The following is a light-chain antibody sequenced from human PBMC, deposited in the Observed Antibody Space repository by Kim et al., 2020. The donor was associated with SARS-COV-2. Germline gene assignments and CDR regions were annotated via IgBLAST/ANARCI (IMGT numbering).Light chain of an antibody. V-gene: IGKV1-39*01. Sequence: DIQMTQSPSSLSASIGDRVTITCRASQTISHYLNCYRQKPGRAPELLIYPASSFESGVPSRFTGNGSGTDFTLAISDLQPDDFATYYCQQSFTTPLTFGGGTKVDIK. CDR1: QTISHY. J-gene: IGKJ4*01. CDR3: QQSFTTPLT. CDR2: PAS.